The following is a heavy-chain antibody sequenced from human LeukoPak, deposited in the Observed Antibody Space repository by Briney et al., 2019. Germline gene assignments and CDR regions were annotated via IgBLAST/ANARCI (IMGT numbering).Heavy chain of an antibody. CDR2: INHSGST. CDR1: GGSFSGYY. J-gene: IGHJ5*02. Sequence: TSETLSLTCAVYGGSFSGYYWSWIRQPPGKGLEWIGEINHSGSTNYNPSLKSRVTISVDTSKNQFSLKLSSVTAADTAVYYCARHEAQYDPWGQGTLVTVSS. V-gene: IGHV4-34*01. CDR3: ARHEAQYDP.